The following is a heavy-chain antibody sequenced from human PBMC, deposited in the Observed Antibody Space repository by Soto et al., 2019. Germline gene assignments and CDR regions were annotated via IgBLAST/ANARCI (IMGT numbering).Heavy chain of an antibody. CDR2: ISGSGGST. J-gene: IGHJ3*02. CDR3: AKDLANVSSGYYAAFDI. CDR1: GFTFSSYA. D-gene: IGHD3-22*01. Sequence: EVQLLECGGGLVQPGGSLRLSCAASGFTFSSYAMSWVRQAPGKGLEWVSAISGSGGSTYYADSVKGRFTIARDNSKNTLYLQINSLRAEDTAVYYCAKDLANVSSGYYAAFDIWGQGTMVTVSS. V-gene: IGHV3-23*01.